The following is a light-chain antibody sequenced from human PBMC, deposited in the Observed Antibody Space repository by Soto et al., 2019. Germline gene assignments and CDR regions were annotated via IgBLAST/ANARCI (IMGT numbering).Light chain of an antibody. Sequence: DIKMTQSPSSVSASVGDRVTITCRASEAISSWLAWYQQKPGRAPKLLIYSASSLQNGAPSRFTGSGSGTDFTLTITSLQPDDTAIYYCQQARSFPPTFGGGTKVDIK. V-gene: IGKV1-12*01. CDR2: SAS. CDR3: QQARSFPPT. J-gene: IGKJ4*01. CDR1: EAISSW.